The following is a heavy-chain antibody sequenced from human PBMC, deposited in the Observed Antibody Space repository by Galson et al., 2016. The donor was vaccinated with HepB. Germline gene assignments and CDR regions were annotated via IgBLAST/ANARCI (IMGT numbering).Heavy chain of an antibody. D-gene: IGHD1-26*01. Sequence: LRLSCAASGFTFSNFGMHWVRQAPGKGLEWVAVISYDETYKYYADSVKGRFTISRDNSKNTLYLQMNSLRPEDTAVYYYAKDRPAYSGSYWGYFDYWGQGTLVTVSS. V-gene: IGHV3-30*18. CDR2: ISYDETYK. CDR1: GFTFSNFG. J-gene: IGHJ4*01. CDR3: AKDRPAYSGSYWGYFDY.